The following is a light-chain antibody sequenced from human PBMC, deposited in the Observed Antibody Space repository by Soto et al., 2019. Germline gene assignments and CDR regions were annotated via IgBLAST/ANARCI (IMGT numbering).Light chain of an antibody. CDR1: QSISMW. CDR3: QQYNSYSKT. CDR2: DAS. Sequence: TQMTQSPSTLSASIGDTVTITCRASQSISMWLAWYQQKPGKAPYLLIYDASNLESGVPSRFSGSGSGTEFTLTISSLQPDDFATYYCQQYNSYSKTFGQGTKVDIK. V-gene: IGKV1-5*01. J-gene: IGKJ1*01.